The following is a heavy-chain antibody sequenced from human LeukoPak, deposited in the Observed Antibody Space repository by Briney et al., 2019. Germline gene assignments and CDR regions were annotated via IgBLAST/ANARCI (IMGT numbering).Heavy chain of an antibody. D-gene: IGHD4-17*01. CDR1: GFTFSDYY. Sequence: GGSLRLSCAASGFTFSDYYMSWIRQAPGKGLEWVSYISSSGSTIYYADSVKGRFTIPRDNAKNSLYLQMNSLRAEDTAVYYCARDRLRHLYYFDYWGQGTLVTVSS. V-gene: IGHV3-11*01. CDR3: ARDRLRHLYYFDY. J-gene: IGHJ4*02. CDR2: ISSSGSTI.